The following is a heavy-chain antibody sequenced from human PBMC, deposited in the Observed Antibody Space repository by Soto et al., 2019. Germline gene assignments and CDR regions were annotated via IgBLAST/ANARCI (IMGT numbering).Heavy chain of an antibody. CDR2: TA. V-gene: IGHV1-69*01. CDR3: ARSFFTIAARGDFDY. Sequence: TANYAQKFQGRVTITADESTSTAYMELSSLSSEDTAVYYCARSFFTIAARGDFDYWGQGTLVTVSS. J-gene: IGHJ4*02. D-gene: IGHD6-6*01.